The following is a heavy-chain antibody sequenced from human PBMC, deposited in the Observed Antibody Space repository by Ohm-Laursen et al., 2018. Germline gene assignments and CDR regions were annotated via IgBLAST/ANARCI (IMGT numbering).Heavy chain of an antibody. CDR1: GGSISSYY. CDR3: ARDRASSGYLDY. Sequence: GTLSLTCTVSGGSISSYYWSWIRQPPGKGLEWIGYIYYSGSTNYNPSLKSRVTISVDTSKNQFSLKLSSVTAADTAVYYCARDRASSGYLDYWGQGTLVTVSS. D-gene: IGHD3-22*01. J-gene: IGHJ4*02. CDR2: IYYSGST. V-gene: IGHV4-59*01.